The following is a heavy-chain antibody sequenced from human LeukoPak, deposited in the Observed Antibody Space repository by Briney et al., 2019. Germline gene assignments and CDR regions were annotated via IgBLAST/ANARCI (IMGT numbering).Heavy chain of an antibody. CDR3: ARWKYSSSSVTYNWFDP. V-gene: IGHV4-4*09. D-gene: IGHD6-6*01. J-gene: IGHJ5*02. CDR2: IYTSGST. CDR1: GGSISSYY. Sequence: PSETLSLTCTVSGGSISSYYWSWIRQPPGKGLEWIGYIYTSGSTNYNPSPKSRVTISVDTSKNQFSLKLSSVTAADTAVYYCARWKYSSSSVTYNWFDPWGQGTLVTVSS.